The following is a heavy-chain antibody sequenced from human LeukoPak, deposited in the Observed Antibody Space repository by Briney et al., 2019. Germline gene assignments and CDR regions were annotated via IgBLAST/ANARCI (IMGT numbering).Heavy chain of an antibody. V-gene: IGHV3-23*01. D-gene: IGHD4-23*01. Sequence: GGSLRLSCAASGFTFSSYVMSWVRQALGKGLEWVSLISGSGGSTFYADSVKGRFTTSRDNSKNTLYLQMNSLRAEDTAVYYCARDYGGSSPFDYWGQGTLVTVSS. CDR1: GFTFSSYV. CDR2: ISGSGGST. J-gene: IGHJ4*02. CDR3: ARDYGGSSPFDY.